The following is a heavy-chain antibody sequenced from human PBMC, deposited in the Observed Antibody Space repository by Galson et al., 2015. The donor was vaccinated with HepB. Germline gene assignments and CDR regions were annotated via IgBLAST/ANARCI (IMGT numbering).Heavy chain of an antibody. Sequence: SLRLSCAASGFTFSTYSMNWVRQAPGKGLEWVSSISSSSDYIYYADSVEGRFTISRDNAKNSLYLQMNSLRADDTAVYYCARGPGLGFDYWGQGTLVTVSS. CDR2: ISSSSDYI. D-gene: IGHD5/OR15-5a*01. CDR3: ARGPGLGFDY. V-gene: IGHV3-21*01. J-gene: IGHJ4*02. CDR1: GFTFSTYS.